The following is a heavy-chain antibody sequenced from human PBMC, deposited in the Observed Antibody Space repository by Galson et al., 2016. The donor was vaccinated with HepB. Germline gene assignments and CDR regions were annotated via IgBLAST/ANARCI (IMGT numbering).Heavy chain of an antibody. D-gene: IGHD1-26*01. CDR3: VRGRPYSGSR. Sequence: SLRLSCAASGFKLSNFEMNWVRQAPGKGLEWVAYSSSSNSVTYYANSVKGRFTVSRDSANDSLYLDMNSLIGADTAVYYCVRGRPYSGSRWGQGTLVIVSS. J-gene: IGHJ1*01. V-gene: IGHV3-48*03. CDR1: GFKLSNFE. CDR2: SSSSNSVT.